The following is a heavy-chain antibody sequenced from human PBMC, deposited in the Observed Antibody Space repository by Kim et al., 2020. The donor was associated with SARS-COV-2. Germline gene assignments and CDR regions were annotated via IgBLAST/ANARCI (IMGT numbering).Heavy chain of an antibody. CDR2: ISGSGGST. CDR1: GFTFNSDA. V-gene: IGHV3-23*01. CDR3: AKKSGGGYDRWSDY. Sequence: GGSLRLSCAASGFTFNSDAMSWVRQAPGKGLEWLSTISGSGGSTYYADSVKGRFTISRDNSKNTLYLLMNSLRAEDTAVYYCAKKSGGGYDRWSDYWGQGTLVTVSS. J-gene: IGHJ4*02. D-gene: IGHD5-12*01.